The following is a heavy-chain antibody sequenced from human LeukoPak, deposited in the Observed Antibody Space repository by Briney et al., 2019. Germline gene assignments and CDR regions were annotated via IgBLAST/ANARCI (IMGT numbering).Heavy chain of an antibody. Sequence: GGSLTLSCAVSGFTVSNKCMVWVRQAPGKWREWVSAILRDDSTYYAASVKGRLTISRDKHKNTLYLQMTSLRVDDTAMYYCLCYNDSSSYVDYWGQGARLTVS. J-gene: IGHJ4*02. CDR1: GFTVSNKC. D-gene: IGHD3-22*01. CDR3: LCYNDSSSYVDY. V-gene: IGHV3-53*01. CDR2: ILRDDST.